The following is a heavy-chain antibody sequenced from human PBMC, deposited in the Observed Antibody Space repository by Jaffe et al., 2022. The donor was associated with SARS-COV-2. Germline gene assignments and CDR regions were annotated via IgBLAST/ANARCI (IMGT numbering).Heavy chain of an antibody. V-gene: IGHV4-61*02. CDR2: IYTSGST. Sequence: QVQLQESGPGLVKPSQTLSLTCTVSGGSISSGSYYWSWIRQPAGKGLEWIGRIYTSGSTNYNPSLKSRVTISVDTSKNQFSLKLSSVTAADTAVYYCAREYCSGGSCYYYYGMDVWGQGTTVTVSS. D-gene: IGHD2-15*01. CDR3: AREYCSGGSCYYYYGMDV. CDR1: GGSISSGSYY. J-gene: IGHJ6*02.